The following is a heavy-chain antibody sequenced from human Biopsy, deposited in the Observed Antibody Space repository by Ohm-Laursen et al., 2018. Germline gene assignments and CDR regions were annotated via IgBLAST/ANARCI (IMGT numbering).Heavy chain of an antibody. J-gene: IGHJ4*02. Sequence: SLRLSCAASGFRFSDYYMSWIRQAPGKGLEWLSYISSTSSDIAYADSVQGRFTISRDNAQNSLFLQMNSLRVEDTAIYQCVMTAGRGGGDSWGQGTLVTVSS. V-gene: IGHV3-11*04. D-gene: IGHD6-25*01. CDR2: ISSTSSDI. CDR3: VMTAGRGGGDS. CDR1: GFRFSDYY.